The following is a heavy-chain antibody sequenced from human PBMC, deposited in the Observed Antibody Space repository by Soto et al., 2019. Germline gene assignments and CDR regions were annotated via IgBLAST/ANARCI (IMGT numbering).Heavy chain of an antibody. V-gene: IGHV3-23*01. Sequence: GGSLRLSCAASGFTFSSYAMSWVRQAPGKGLEWVSAISGSGGSTYYADSVKGRFTISRDNSKNTLYLQMNSLRAEDTAVYYWAKATTVTGYFDYWGQGTLVTVSS. D-gene: IGHD4-17*01. J-gene: IGHJ4*02. CDR3: AKATTVTGYFDY. CDR1: GFTFSSYA. CDR2: ISGSGGST.